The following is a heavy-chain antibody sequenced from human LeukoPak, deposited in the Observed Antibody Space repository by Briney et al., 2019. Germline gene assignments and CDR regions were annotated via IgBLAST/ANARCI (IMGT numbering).Heavy chain of an antibody. Sequence: SETLSLTCTVSGGSISSYYWSWIRQPPGKGLEWIGYIYYSGSTNYNPSLKSRVTISVDTSKNQFSLKLSSVTAADTAVYYCARHGGRDGYNYLDYWGQGTLVTVSS. J-gene: IGHJ4*02. CDR1: GGSISSYY. D-gene: IGHD5-24*01. CDR2: IYYSGST. V-gene: IGHV4-59*08. CDR3: ARHGGRDGYNYLDY.